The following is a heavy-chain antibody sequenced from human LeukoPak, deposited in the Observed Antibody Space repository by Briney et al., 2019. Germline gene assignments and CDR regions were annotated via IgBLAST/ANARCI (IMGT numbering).Heavy chain of an antibody. CDR3: ARGVRITMVRGVPNDY. V-gene: IGHV1-18*01. Sequence: GASVKVSCKASGYTFTSYGISWVRQAPGQGLEWMGWISAYNGNTNYAQKLQGRVTMTTDTSTSTAYMELRSLRSEDTAVYYCARGVRITMVRGVPNDYWGQGTLVTVSS. J-gene: IGHJ4*02. CDR1: GYTFTSYG. CDR2: ISAYNGNT. D-gene: IGHD3-10*01.